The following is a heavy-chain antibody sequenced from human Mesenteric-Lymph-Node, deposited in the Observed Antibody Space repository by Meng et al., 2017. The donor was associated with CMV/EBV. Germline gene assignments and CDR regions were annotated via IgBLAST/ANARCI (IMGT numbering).Heavy chain of an antibody. D-gene: IGHD6-19*01. V-gene: IGHV3-7*01. CDR1: GFTFSSYW. Sequence: GESLKISCAASGFTFSSYWMIWVRQAPGKGLEWVANIKQDGSEKYYVDSVKGRFTISRDNAKNSLYLQMNSLRVEDTAVYYCARDPWSSGREGYFDYWGQGTLVTVSS. J-gene: IGHJ4*02. CDR2: IKQDGSEK. CDR3: ARDPWSSGREGYFDY.